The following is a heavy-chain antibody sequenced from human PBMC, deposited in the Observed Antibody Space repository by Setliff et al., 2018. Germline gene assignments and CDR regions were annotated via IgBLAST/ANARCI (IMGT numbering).Heavy chain of an antibody. J-gene: IGHJ6*03. V-gene: IGHV1-46*01. Sequence: ASVKVSCKASGYTLTNYYMHWVRQAPGQGLEWMGIINPSGGLTRYAQKFQGRVTMTRDTSTSTVYMEVSSLRSEDTAVYYCAREPTRTGGFYYLDVWGEGTTVTVSS. D-gene: IGHD2-2*01. CDR3: AREPTRTGGFYYLDV. CDR1: GYTLTNYY. CDR2: INPSGGLT.